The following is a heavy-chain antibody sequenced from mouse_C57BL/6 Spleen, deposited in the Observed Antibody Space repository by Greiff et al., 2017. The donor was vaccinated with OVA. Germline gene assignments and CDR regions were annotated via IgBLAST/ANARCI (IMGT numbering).Heavy chain of an antibody. CDR1: GSPLSDNG. Sequence: EVKLMESGGGLGKPGGSLKLPCEAPGSPLSDNGMTGVRKAPEKGLEWVAYIRSGSSTIYYADTVKGRFTISRDNAKNTLFLQMTSLRSEETAMYYCARPGMGYWGQGTSVTVSS. CDR2: IRSGSSTI. CDR3: ARPGMGY. V-gene: IGHV5-17*01. J-gene: IGHJ4*01.